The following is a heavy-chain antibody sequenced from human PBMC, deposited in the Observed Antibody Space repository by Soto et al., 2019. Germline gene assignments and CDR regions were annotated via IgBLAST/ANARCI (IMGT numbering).Heavy chain of an antibody. CDR1: GVSLGSYY. CDR2: VFYTGRA. CDR3: ASYAIWLPGFD. D-gene: IGHD2-8*01. V-gene: IGHV4-59*12. Sequence: SETLSLTCPVSGVSLGSYYGSWIRQPPGKGLEWIGYVFYTGRANYNPSLKSRVSISVDTSNYQFSLKLSSVTAADTAVYYCASYAIWLPGFDWGQGTLVTVSS. J-gene: IGHJ1*01.